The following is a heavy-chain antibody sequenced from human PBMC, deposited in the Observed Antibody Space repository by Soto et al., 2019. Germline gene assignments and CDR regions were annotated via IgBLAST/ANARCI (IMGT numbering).Heavy chain of an antibody. V-gene: IGHV3-23*01. J-gene: IGHJ4*02. CDR3: AKEERAYASGSYYN. CDR2: ISGSGGST. CDR1: GFTFSSYA. D-gene: IGHD3-10*01. Sequence: PGGSLRLSCAASGFTFSSYAMSWVRQAPGKGLEWVSAISGSGGSTHYADSVKGRFTISRDNSKNTVYLQMNSLRAEDTAVYYCAKEERAYASGSYYNWGQGTLVTVPS.